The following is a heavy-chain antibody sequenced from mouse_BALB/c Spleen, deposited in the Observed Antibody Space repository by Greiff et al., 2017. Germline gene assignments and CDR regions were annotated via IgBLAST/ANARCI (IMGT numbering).Heavy chain of an antibody. CDR2: INPSTGYT. Sequence: VQLQQSGAELAKPGASVKMSCKASGYTFTSYWMHWVKQRPGQGLEWIGYINPSTGYTEYNQKFKDKATLTADKSSSTAYMQLSSLTSEDSAVYYCAAYYGNYGGDWYFDVWGAGTTVTVSS. V-gene: IGHV1-7*01. D-gene: IGHD2-10*01. CDR3: AAYYGNYGGDWYFDV. CDR1: GYTFTSYW. J-gene: IGHJ1*01.